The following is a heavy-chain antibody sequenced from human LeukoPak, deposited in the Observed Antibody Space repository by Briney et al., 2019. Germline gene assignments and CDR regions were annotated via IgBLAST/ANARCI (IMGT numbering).Heavy chain of an antibody. J-gene: IGHJ6*03. CDR3: AKCPRGYYYYMDV. CDR2: IRYDGSNK. D-gene: IGHD5/OR15-5a*01. CDR1: GFTFSNYG. Sequence: GGSLRLSCAASGFTFSNYGMHWVRQAPGKGLEWVAFIRYDGSNKYYTDSVKGRFTISRDNSKNTLYLQMNSLRAEDTAVYYCAKCPRGYYYYMDVWGKGTTVTVSS. V-gene: IGHV3-30*02.